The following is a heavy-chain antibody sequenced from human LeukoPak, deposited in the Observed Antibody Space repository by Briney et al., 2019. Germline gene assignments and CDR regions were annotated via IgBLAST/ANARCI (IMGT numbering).Heavy chain of an antibody. CDR2: INPNSGGT. D-gene: IGHD2-15*01. CDR1: GYTFTGYY. CDR3: ARDYCSGGSCYSDEFDY. V-gene: IGHV1-2*02. Sequence: PKASVKVSCKASGYTFTGYYMHWVRQAPGQGLEWMGWINPNSGGTNYAQKFQGRVTMTRDTSISTAYMELSRLRSDDTAVYYCARDYCSGGSCYSDEFDYWGQGTLVTVSS. J-gene: IGHJ4*02.